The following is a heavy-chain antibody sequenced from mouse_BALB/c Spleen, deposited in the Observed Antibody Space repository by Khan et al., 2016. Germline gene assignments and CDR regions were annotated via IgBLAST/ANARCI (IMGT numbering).Heavy chain of an antibody. V-gene: IGHV5-12*02. J-gene: IGHJ3*01. CDR1: GCTFSDYY. Sequence: EVELVESGGGLVQPGGSLKLSCATSGCTFSDYYMYWVRQTPEKRLEWVAYISNGGGSTYYPDTVTGRFTISRDNAKNTLYLQMSRLKSEDTAMYYCARHGYYGSSGFAYWGQGTLVTVSA. CDR3: ARHGYYGSSGFAY. CDR2: ISNGGGST. D-gene: IGHD1-1*01.